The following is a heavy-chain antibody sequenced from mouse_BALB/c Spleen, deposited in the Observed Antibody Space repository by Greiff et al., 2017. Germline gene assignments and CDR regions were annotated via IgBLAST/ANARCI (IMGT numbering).Heavy chain of an antibody. CDR2: INPSNGRT. CDR1: GYTFTSYW. D-gene: IGHD1-1*01. V-gene: IGHV1S81*02. J-gene: IGHJ2*01. Sequence: QVQLQQPGAELVKPGASVKLSCKASGYTFTSYWMHWVKQRPGQGLEWIGEINPSNGRTNYNEKFKSKATLTVDKSSSTAYMQLSSLTSEDSAVYYCARSPIYYGSSYPFDYWGQGTTLTVSS. CDR3: ARSPIYYGSSYPFDY.